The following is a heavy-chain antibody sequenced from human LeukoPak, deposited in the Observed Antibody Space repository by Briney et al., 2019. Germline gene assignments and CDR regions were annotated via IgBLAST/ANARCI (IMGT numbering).Heavy chain of an antibody. CDR2: IAYDGSRE. V-gene: IGHV3-33*01. D-gene: IGHD6-13*01. CDR1: GFTFGGYG. CDR3: TRYSKDLCDY. J-gene: IGHJ4*02. Sequence: GSLRLSCAGSGFTFGGYGMHWFRQTPGKGLEWVAVIAYDGSREFYADSVKGRFTISRDNSKNTMSVQMDDLRAEVTAVYYCTRYSKDLCDYWAQGTLDSVSS.